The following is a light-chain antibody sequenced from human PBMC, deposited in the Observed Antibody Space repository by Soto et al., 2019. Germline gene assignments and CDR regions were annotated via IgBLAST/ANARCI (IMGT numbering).Light chain of an antibody. J-gene: IGKJ2*01. V-gene: IGKV3-20*01. CDR2: GAS. CDR3: QQYGRSPMFT. Sequence: EIVLTQSPGTLSLSPGDRATLSCRASQSVSSNYLAWYQQKPGQAPRLLIYGASRGAAGIPARLSGSGSGTDYTLTISRLEPEDFAVYFCQQYGRSPMFTFGQGTKLEVK. CDR1: QSVSSNY.